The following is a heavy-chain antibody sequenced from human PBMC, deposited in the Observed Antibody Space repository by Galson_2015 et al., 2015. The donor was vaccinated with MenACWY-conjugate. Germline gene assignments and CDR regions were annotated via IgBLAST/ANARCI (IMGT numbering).Heavy chain of an antibody. CDR3: ARLPRGITFVVVSP. Sequence: ETLSLTCAVSGGSIHSDNYFWGWIRQPPGEGLEWIGSIYYSGSTYYNPSLKSRVTMSVAPSKNQFSLNLSSVTAADTAVYYCARLPRGITFVVVSPWGQGTLVTVSS. D-gene: IGHD2/OR15-2a*01. CDR2: IYYSGST. J-gene: IGHJ5*02. CDR1: GGSIHSDNYF. V-gene: IGHV4-39*01.